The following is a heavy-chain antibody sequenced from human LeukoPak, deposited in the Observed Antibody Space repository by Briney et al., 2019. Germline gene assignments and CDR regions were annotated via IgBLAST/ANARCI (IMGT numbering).Heavy chain of an antibody. CDR2: IYPGDSDT. Sequence: GESLKISCKGSGYSFTSYWIGWVRQMPGKGLEWMGIIYPGDSDTRYSPSFQGQVTISADKSISTAYLQWSSLKATDTAMYYCARRYCSSTSCSRRNAFDIWGQGTMVTVSS. D-gene: IGHD2-2*01. J-gene: IGHJ3*02. CDR1: GYSFTSYW. CDR3: ARRYCSSTSCSRRNAFDI. V-gene: IGHV5-51*01.